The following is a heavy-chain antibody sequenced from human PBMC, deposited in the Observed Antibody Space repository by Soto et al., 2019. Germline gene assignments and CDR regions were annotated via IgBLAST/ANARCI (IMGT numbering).Heavy chain of an antibody. CDR1: GFTFSSYG. J-gene: IGHJ3*01. CDR3: ATLAIKNAFHV. CDR2: IWNDGRQK. V-gene: IGHV3-33*03. Sequence: QVQLVESGGDVVQPGRSLRLSCAASGFTFSSYGMQWVRLAPGKGLEWVAVIWNDGRQKYYVDSVKGRFIVSRDNSKNTLYLQMDSLRGDDSAIYYCATLAIKNAFHVWGQGTVVTVSS.